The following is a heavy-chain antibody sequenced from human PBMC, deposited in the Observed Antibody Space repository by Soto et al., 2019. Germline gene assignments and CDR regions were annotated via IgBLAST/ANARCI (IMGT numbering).Heavy chain of an antibody. D-gene: IGHD2-21*02. CDR1: GGTFSSYA. Sequence: QVQLVQSGAEVKKPGSSVKVSCKASGGTFSSYAISWVRQAPGQGLEWMGGIIPIFGTANYAQKFQGRVTITADESTSTVDMELSSLRSEDTAVYYCARGVVVTDIPDYGMDVWGQGTTVTVSS. CDR2: IIPIFGTA. J-gene: IGHJ6*02. CDR3: ARGVVVTDIPDYGMDV. V-gene: IGHV1-69*12.